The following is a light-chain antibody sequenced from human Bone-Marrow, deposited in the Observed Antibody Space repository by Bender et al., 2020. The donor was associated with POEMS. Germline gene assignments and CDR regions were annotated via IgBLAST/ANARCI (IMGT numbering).Light chain of an antibody. Sequence: QSVLTQPPSVSGAPGQRVTISCTGSSSSIGAGYDVHWYQQLPGTAPKLLIFGNRHRPPGVPDRFSGSQSGTSASLAITGLQAEDEADYYCQTFDSSLSAAVFGIGTKVTVL. CDR3: QTFDSSLSAAV. J-gene: IGLJ1*01. V-gene: IGLV1-40*01. CDR2: GNR. CDR1: SSSIGAGYD.